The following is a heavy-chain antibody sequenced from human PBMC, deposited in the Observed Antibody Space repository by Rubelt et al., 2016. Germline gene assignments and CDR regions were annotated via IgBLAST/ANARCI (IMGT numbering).Heavy chain of an antibody. J-gene: IGHJ5*02. CDR2: ISGSGGST. Sequence: PGGSLRLSCAASGFTFSTYGMTWVRQAPGKGLEWVSAISGSGGSTYYADSVKGRFTISRDNSKNTLYLQMNHLRAEDTAIYYCARDSDGYESWGQGSLVIVSS. CDR1: GFTFSTYG. CDR3: ARDSDGYES. D-gene: IGHD2-2*03. V-gene: IGHV3-23*01.